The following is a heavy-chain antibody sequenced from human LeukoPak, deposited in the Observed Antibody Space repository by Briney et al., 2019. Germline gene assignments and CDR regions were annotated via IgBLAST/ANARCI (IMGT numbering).Heavy chain of an antibody. V-gene: IGHV3-66*01. CDR2: IYSGGST. D-gene: IGHD6-6*01. Sequence: PGGSLRLSCAASGFTFDDYGMSWVRQAPGKGLEWVSVIYSGGSTYYADSVKGRFTISRDNSKNTLYLQMNSLRAEDTAVYYCASYSTSRAYWGQGTLVTVSS. CDR1: GFTFDDYG. CDR3: ASYSTSRAY. J-gene: IGHJ4*02.